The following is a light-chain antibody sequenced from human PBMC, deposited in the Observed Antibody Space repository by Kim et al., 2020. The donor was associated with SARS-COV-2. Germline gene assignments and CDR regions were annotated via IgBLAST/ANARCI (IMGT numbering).Light chain of an antibody. CDR1: SSNIGSNA. V-gene: IGLV1-44*01. CDR2: RNN. Sequence: QSVLTQPPSASGTPGQRVTISCSGRSSNIGSNAVHWYQQLPGTAPKLLIYRNNQRPSGVPDRFSGFQSGTSASLAISGLQSEDEADYYCAAWDDSLHGPVFGGGTQLTVL. CDR3: AAWDDSLHGPV. J-gene: IGLJ2*01.